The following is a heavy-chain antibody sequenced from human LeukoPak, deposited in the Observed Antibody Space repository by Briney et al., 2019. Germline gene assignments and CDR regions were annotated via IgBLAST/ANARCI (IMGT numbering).Heavy chain of an antibody. CDR2: ISSSSSYI. J-gene: IGHJ1*01. Sequence: GGSLRLSCAPSGFTFSIYSMNWVRQAPGKGLEWVSSISSSSSYIYYTDSVKGRFTISRDNSKNTLYLQMNSRRAEDTAVYYCAKDRPGGYHRIWGKGTLVTVSS. D-gene: IGHD3-16*02. CDR1: GFTFSIYS. CDR3: AKDRPGGYHRI. V-gene: IGHV3-21*04.